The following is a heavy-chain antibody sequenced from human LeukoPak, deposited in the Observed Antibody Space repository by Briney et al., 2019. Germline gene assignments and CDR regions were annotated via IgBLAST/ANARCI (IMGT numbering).Heavy chain of an antibody. Sequence: SETLSLTCTVSGYSISSGYYWGWIRQPPGKGLEWIGSIYHSGSTYYNPSLKSRVTISVDTSKNQFSLKLSSVTAADTAVYYCARDARQFDPWGQGTLVTVSS. J-gene: IGHJ5*02. CDR1: GYSISSGYY. CDR2: IYHSGST. V-gene: IGHV4-38-2*02. CDR3: ARDARQFDP.